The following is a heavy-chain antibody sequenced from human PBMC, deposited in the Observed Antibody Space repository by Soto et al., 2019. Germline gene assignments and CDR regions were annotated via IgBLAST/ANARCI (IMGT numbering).Heavy chain of an antibody. Sequence: GGSLRLSCAASGFPFSNYAMTWVLQAPGKGLEWVSGISGNTGHAYYADSVKDRFTISRDNSKNTLYLQMDSLRAEDTAVYYCAKVPSQYIWGSYLRYYAYWGQGTLVTVSS. CDR3: AKVPSQYIWGSYLRYYAY. CDR2: ISGNTGHA. CDR1: GFPFSNYA. D-gene: IGHD3-16*02. J-gene: IGHJ4*02. V-gene: IGHV3-23*01.